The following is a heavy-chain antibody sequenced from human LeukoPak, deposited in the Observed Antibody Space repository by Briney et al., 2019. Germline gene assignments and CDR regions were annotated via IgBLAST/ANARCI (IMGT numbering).Heavy chain of an antibody. J-gene: IGHJ6*02. CDR3: ARDRGYDFWSGYLYYYYGVDV. V-gene: IGHV1-18*01. CDR2: ISAYNGNT. CDR1: GYTFTSYG. D-gene: IGHD3-3*01. Sequence: GASVKVSCKASGYTFTSYGISWVRQAPGQGLEWMGWISAYNGNTNYAQKLQGRVTMTTDTSTSTAYMELRSLRFDDTAVYYCARDRGYDFWSGYLYYYYGVDVWGQGTTVTVSS.